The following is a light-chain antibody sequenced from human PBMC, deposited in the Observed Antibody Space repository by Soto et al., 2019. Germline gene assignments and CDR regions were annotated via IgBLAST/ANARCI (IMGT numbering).Light chain of an antibody. CDR3: QQRSNWSPIT. J-gene: IGKJ5*01. CDR1: QSVRTK. CDR2: GAS. V-gene: IGKV3D-15*01. Sequence: ETVMTHSPAPLSVSPGERATLSCRTSQSVRTKLAWYQQKPGQAPRLLIYGASSRATGIPARFSDSGSGTEFTLTISSLQSEDSAVYYCQQRSNWSPITFGQGTRLETK.